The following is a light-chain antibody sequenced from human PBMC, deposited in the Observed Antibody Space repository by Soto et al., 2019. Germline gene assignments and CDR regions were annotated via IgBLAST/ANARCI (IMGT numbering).Light chain of an antibody. CDR2: DAS. CDR3: QQYDNLPLT. J-gene: IGKJ4*01. Sequence: EIQMTQSPSSLSASVGERVTITFQASQDISNYLNWYQQKPGKAPKLLIYDASNLETGVPSRFSGSGSETDFTFTISSLQPEDIATYYCQQYDNLPLTFGGGTKVEIK. CDR1: QDISNY. V-gene: IGKV1-33*01.